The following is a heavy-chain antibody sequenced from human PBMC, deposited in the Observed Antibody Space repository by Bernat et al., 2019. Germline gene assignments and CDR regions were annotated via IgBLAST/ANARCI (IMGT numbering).Heavy chain of an antibody. CDR3: ARRYSGYDSGPHFDY. CDR1: GGSISSSNW. D-gene: IGHD5-12*01. J-gene: IGHJ4*02. V-gene: IGHV4-4*02. CDR2: IYHSGST. Sequence: QVQLQESGPGLVKPSGTLSLTCAVSGGSISSSNWLCWVRQPPGKGLEWIGEIYHSGSTNYNPSLKSRVTISVDKSKNQFSLKLSSVTAADTAVYYCARRYSGYDSGPHFDYWGQGTLVTVSS.